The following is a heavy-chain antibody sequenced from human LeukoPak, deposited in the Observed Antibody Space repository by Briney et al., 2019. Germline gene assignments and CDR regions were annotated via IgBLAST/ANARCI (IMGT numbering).Heavy chain of an antibody. CDR2: ISGSGGST. Sequence: GGSLRLSCAASGFMFADYGMSWVRQAPGKGLEWVSAISGSGGSTYYADSVKGRFTISRDNSKNTLYLQMNSLRAEDTAVYYCAKGNHIVVVPAAPYNWFDPWGQGTLVTVSS. V-gene: IGHV3-23*01. CDR3: AKGNHIVVVPAAPYNWFDP. J-gene: IGHJ5*02. CDR1: GFMFADYG. D-gene: IGHD2-2*01.